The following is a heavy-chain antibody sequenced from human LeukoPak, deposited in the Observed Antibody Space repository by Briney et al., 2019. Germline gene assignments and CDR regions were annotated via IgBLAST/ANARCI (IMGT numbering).Heavy chain of an antibody. CDR3: ARRDRTGWYDFDY. D-gene: IGHD6-19*01. CDR1: GYSFTSYW. V-gene: IGHV5-10-1*01. CDR2: IDPSDSYT. J-gene: IGHJ4*02. Sequence: GESLKISCKGSGYSFTSYWINWVRQMPGKGLEWMGRIDPSDSYTNYSPSFQGHVTIPVDKSISAAYLQWSSLKASDTAMYYCARRDRTGWYDFDYWGQGTLVTVSS.